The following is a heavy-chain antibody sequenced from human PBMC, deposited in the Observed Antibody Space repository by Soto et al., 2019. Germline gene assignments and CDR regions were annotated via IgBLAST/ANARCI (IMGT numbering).Heavy chain of an antibody. CDR2: IYSSGST. Sequence: QLQLQESGPGLVKPSETLSLTCTVSGGSIISSSYYWGWIRQPPGKGLEWIGSIYSSGSTYYNPSHKSRVTISVDTSKNQYSLKLSSVTAADKAVHYCATPVSSGYQAFEVWGQGTMVTVSS. V-gene: IGHV4-39*01. J-gene: IGHJ3*01. D-gene: IGHD3-22*01. CDR3: ATPVSSGYQAFEV. CDR1: GGSIISSSYY.